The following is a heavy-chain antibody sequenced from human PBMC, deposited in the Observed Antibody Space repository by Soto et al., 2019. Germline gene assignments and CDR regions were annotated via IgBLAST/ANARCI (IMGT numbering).Heavy chain of an antibody. J-gene: IGHJ6*02. CDR1: GFTFSSYG. V-gene: IGHV3-30*18. D-gene: IGHD1-1*01. Sequence: QVQLVESGGGVVQPGRSLRLSCAASGFTFSSYGMHRVRQAPGKGLEWVAVISYDGSNKYYADSVKGRFTISRDNSKNTLYLQMNSLRAEDTAVYYCAKDALMVQPNYYYYGMDVWGQGTTVTVSS. CDR2: ISYDGSNK. CDR3: AKDALMVQPNYYYYGMDV.